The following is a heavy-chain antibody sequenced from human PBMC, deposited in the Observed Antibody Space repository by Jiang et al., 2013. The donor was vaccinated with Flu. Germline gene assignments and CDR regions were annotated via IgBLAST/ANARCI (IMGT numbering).Heavy chain of an antibody. V-gene: IGHV1-46*03. Sequence: GQGLEWMGIINPSGGSTSYAQKFQGRVTMTRDTSTSTVYMELSSLRSEDTAVYYCARQLGYGSGTLDYWGQGTLVTVSS. CDR2: INPSGGST. D-gene: IGHD3-10*01. J-gene: IGHJ4*02. CDR3: ARQLGYGSGTLDY.